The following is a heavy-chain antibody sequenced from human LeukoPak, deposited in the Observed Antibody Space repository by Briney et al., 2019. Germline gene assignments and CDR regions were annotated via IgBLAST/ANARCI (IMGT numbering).Heavy chain of an antibody. D-gene: IGHD3-3*02. J-gene: IGHJ3*02. CDR2: INHSGST. CDR1: GGSFSGYY. V-gene: IGHV4-34*01. Sequence: SETLSLTCAVYGGSFSGYYWSWIRQPPGKGLEWIGEINHSGSTNYNPSLKSRVTISVDTSKNQFSLKLSSVTAADTAVYYCARLLAPAFDIWGQGTMVTVSS. CDR3: ARLLAPAFDI.